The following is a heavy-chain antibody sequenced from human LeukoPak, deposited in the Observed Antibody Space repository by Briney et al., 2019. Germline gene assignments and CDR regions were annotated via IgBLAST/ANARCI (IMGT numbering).Heavy chain of an antibody. CDR1: GYSFSNEW. V-gene: IGHV5-51*01. Sequence: GESLKISCKASGYSFSNEWIGWVRKVPGKGLEWMGIIYPGDSDTRYSPSLQGQVTISADKSINTAFLQWSSLGASDTAIYFCARQRPGYINDAFDIWGQGTRVTVSS. J-gene: IGHJ3*02. CDR2: IYPGDSDT. D-gene: IGHD5-24*01. CDR3: ARQRPGYINDAFDI.